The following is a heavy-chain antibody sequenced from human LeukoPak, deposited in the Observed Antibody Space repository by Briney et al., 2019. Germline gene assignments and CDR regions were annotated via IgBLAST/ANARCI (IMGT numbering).Heavy chain of an antibody. V-gene: IGHV1-18*01. CDR1: GYTFTSYG. Sequence: ASVKVSCKASGYTFTSYGISWVRQAPGQGLEWMGWISAYNGNTNYAQKLQGRVTMTTDTSTSTAYMELRSLRSDDTAVYYCAGRGGRCSSTSCFDYWGQGTLVTVSS. CDR3: AGRGGRCSSTSCFDY. D-gene: IGHD2-2*01. J-gene: IGHJ4*02. CDR2: ISAYNGNT.